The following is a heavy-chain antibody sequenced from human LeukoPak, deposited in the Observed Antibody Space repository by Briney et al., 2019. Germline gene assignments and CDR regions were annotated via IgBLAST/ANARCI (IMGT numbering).Heavy chain of an antibody. Sequence: GGSLRLSCAASGFTFSSYWMNWVRQAPGKGLEWVANVKQDGSEKYYVDSVKGRFTISRDNAKNSLFLQMNSLRADDTAVYYCARGGAGTAAAGTGRFDYWGQGTLVTVSS. CDR2: VKQDGSEK. CDR1: GFTFSSYW. D-gene: IGHD6-13*01. CDR3: ARGGAGTAAAGTGRFDY. J-gene: IGHJ4*02. V-gene: IGHV3-7*01.